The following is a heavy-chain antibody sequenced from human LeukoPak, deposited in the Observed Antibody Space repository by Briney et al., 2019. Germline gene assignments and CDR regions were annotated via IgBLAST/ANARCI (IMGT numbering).Heavy chain of an antibody. V-gene: IGHV4-59*12. D-gene: IGHD3-22*01. CDR1: GGSISSYY. CDR3: ARGRVGYDSSGYYRGYFDY. J-gene: IGHJ4*02. Sequence: SETLSLTCTVSGGSISSYYWSWIRQPPGKGLEWIGEIYHSGSTNYNPSLKSRVTMSVDKSKNQFSLKLSSVTAADTAVYYCARGRVGYDSSGYYRGYFDYWGQGTLVTVSS. CDR2: IYHSGST.